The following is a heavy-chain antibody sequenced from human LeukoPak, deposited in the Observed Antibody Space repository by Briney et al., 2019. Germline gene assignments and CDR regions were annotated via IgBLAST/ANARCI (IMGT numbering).Heavy chain of an antibody. D-gene: IGHD6-13*01. CDR1: GFTFSSYA. CDR3: AKLSSSWYYFWDY. V-gene: IGHV3-23*01. CDR2: IRGSGGST. J-gene: IGHJ4*02. Sequence: PGGSLRLSCVASGFTFSSYAMSWVRQAPGRGLEWVSAIRGSGGSTYYADSVKGRFTISRDNSKNTLYLQMNSLRAEDTAVYYCAKLSSSWYYFWDYWGQGTLVTVSS.